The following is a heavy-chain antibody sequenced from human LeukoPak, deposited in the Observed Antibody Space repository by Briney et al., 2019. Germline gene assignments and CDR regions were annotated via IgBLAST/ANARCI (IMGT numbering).Heavy chain of an antibody. V-gene: IGHV4-4*02. Sequence: SGTLSLTCAVSGGSISSSNWWSWVRQPPGKGLEWIGEIHHSGSANYNPSLKSRVTISVDKSKNQFSLQLRSVTAADTAIYYCAREVGSSTWPGYWGQGALVTVSS. CDR3: AREVGSSTWPGY. CDR1: GGSISSSNW. CDR2: IHHSGSA. D-gene: IGHD6-13*01. J-gene: IGHJ4*02.